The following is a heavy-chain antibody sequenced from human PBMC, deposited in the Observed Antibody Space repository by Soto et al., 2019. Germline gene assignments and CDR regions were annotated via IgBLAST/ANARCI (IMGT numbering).Heavy chain of an antibody. CDR2: INHSGST. Sequence: SETLSLTCAVYGGSFSGYYWSWIRQPPGKGLEWIGEINHSGSTNYNPSLKSRVTISVDTSKNQFSLKLSSVTAADTAVYYCASLPRSPNQAPAAMTPTAPDYWGQGTLVTVSS. J-gene: IGHJ4*02. CDR3: ASLPRSPNQAPAAMTPTAPDY. V-gene: IGHV4-34*01. D-gene: IGHD2-2*01. CDR1: GGSFSGYY.